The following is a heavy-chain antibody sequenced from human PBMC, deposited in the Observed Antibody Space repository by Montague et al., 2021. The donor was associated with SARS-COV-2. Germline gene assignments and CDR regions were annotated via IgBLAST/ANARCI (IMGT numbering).Heavy chain of an antibody. CDR1: GFPFSSYD. V-gene: IGHV3-13*04. J-gene: IGHJ4*02. CDR2: INTAGDT. Sequence: SLSLSFSASGFPFSSYDMHWVRQATGKGLECVSIINTAGDTYYPGSVKGRFTISRDNAKNSLYLQMNSLRAGDTAVYYCARGDRTGWQTDYWGQGTLVTVSS. CDR3: ARGDRTGWQTDY. D-gene: IGHD6-19*01.